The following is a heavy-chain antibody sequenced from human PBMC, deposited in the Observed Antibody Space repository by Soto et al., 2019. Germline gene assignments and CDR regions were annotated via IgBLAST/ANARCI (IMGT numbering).Heavy chain of an antibody. V-gene: IGHV1-3*01. D-gene: IGHD2-2*02. CDR1: GYTFTSYA. J-gene: IGHJ6*03. CDR2: INAGNGNT. Sequence: ASVKVSCKASGYTFTSYAMHWVRQAPGQRLEWMGWINAGNGNTKYSQKFQGRVTITRDTSASTAYMELSSLRSEDTAVYYCARAQYILFYTVSSSRYCDYMYFSGKRSTDTGSS. CDR3: ARAQYILFYTVSSSRYCDYMYF.